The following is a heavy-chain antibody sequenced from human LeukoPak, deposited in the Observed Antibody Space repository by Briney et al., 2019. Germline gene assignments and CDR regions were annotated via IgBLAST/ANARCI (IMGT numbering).Heavy chain of an antibody. J-gene: IGHJ6*03. D-gene: IGHD3-3*01. CDR3: ARMPYYDFWSGYYYYYMDV. CDR1: GDYISGFY. CDR2: IYTSGST. V-gene: IGHV4-4*07. Sequence: SETLSLTCTVSGDYISGFYWSWIRQPAGKGLEWIGRIYTSGSTNYNPSLKSRVTISVDKSKNQFSLKLSSVTAADTAVYYCARMPYYDFWSGYYYYYMDVWGKGTTVTVSS.